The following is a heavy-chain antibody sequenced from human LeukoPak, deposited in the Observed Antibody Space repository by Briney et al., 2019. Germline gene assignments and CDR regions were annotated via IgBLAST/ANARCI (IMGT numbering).Heavy chain of an antibody. D-gene: IGHD2-21*01. J-gene: IGHJ4*02. Sequence: PGGSLRLSCAASGFTFSSYAMSWVRQAPGKGLEWVSAISGSGGSTYYADSVKGRFTISRDNSKNTLYLQMNSLRAEDTAVYYCAKGLTYSGIKGRFDYWGQGTLVTVSS. CDR3: AKGLTYSGIKGRFDY. CDR1: GFTFSSYA. CDR2: ISGSGGST. V-gene: IGHV3-23*01.